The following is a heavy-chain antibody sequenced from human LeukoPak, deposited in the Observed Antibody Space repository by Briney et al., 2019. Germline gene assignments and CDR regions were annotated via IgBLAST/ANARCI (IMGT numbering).Heavy chain of an antibody. Sequence: GGSLRLSCAASGFTFSIFGLHWARQAPGKGLEWVAFISHDGSIKYYADSVKGRLAISRDTSKNTLYLQMYSLRAEDTAVYYCAKDRWESSGSGSSLDYWGQGTLVTVSS. V-gene: IGHV3-30*18. D-gene: IGHD3-10*01. CDR2: ISHDGSIK. CDR1: GFTFSIFG. CDR3: AKDRWESSGSGSSLDY. J-gene: IGHJ4*02.